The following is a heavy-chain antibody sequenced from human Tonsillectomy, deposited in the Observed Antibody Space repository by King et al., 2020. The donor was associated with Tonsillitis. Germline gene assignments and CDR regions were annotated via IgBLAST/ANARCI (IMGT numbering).Heavy chain of an antibody. J-gene: IGHJ4*02. Sequence: QLVQSGGGLVQTGGSLRLSCAASGFTFSRYWMSWVRQAPGKGLEWVAKIKEDGSQKYYVDSVNGRFTISRDNAKNSLYMEMNSLTAEDTAVYYCARDPVRGGDFDYWGQGTLVTVSS. CDR1: GFTFSRYW. D-gene: IGHD4-17*01. CDR3: ARDPVRGGDFDY. CDR2: IKEDGSQK. V-gene: IGHV3-7*01.